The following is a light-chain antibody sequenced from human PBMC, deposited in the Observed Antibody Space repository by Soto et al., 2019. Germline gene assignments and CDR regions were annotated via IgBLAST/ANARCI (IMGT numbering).Light chain of an antibody. V-gene: IGKV1-39*01. CDR3: QQYENYWT. J-gene: IGKJ1*01. Sequence: DIQMTQSPSSLSASVGYRVTITCRASQSITIYLNWYQQKPGEAPNLLIFGASTLQSGVPSRFSGSGSGTDFTLTISSLQPEDFATYYCQQYENYWTFGQGTTVDIK. CDR1: QSITIY. CDR2: GAS.